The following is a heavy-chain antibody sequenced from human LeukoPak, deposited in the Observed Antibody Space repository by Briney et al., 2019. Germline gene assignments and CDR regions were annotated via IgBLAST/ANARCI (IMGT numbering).Heavy chain of an antibody. Sequence: GESLKISCKGSGYSFTSYWIGWVRQMPGKGLEWMGIIYPGDYDTRYSPSFQGQVTISADKSISTAYLQWSSLKASDTAMYYCARRWEMATIYGEDAFDIWGQGTMVTVSS. V-gene: IGHV5-51*01. J-gene: IGHJ3*02. CDR3: ARRWEMATIYGEDAFDI. CDR2: IYPGDYDT. CDR1: GYSFTSYW. D-gene: IGHD5-24*01.